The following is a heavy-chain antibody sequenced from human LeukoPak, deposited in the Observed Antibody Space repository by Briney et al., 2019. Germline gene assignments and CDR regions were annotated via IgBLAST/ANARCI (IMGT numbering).Heavy chain of an antibody. CDR3: AKDFGWELLGTFDP. D-gene: IGHD1-26*01. CDR2: ISWNSGSI. V-gene: IGHV3-9*01. CDR1: GFTFDDYA. Sequence: GGSLRLSCAASGFTFDDYAMHWVRHAPGKGLEWVSGISWNSGSIGYADSVKGRFTISRDNAKNSLYLQMNSLRAEDTALYYCAKDFGWELLGTFDPWGQGTLVTVSS. J-gene: IGHJ5*02.